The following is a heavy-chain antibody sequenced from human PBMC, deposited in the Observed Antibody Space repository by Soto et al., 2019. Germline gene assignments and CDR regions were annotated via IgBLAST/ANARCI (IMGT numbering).Heavy chain of an antibody. V-gene: IGHV3-66*01. J-gene: IGHJ6*03. CDR3: ARIGSVVVAYYYYYMDV. CDR2: IYSGGST. D-gene: IGHD2-2*01. Sequence: ESGGGLVQPGGSLRLSCAASGFTVSSNYMSWVRQAPGKGLEWVSVIYSGGSTYYADSVKGRFTISRDNSKNTLYLQMNSLRAEDTAVYYCARIGSVVVAYYYYYMDVWGKGTTVTVSS. CDR1: GFTVSSNY.